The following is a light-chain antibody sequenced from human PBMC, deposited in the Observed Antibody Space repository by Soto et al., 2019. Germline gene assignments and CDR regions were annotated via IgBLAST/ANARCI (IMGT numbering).Light chain of an antibody. J-gene: IGKJ2*01. CDR3: QQYQQWPFYT. V-gene: IGKV3-15*01. CDR1: RSVASN. Sequence: EVVMTQSPATLSVSPGERATLSCRASRSVASNLAWYQHKPGQGPRLLLYGASTRASGIPARFSGSGSGTEFTLTISSLQPEDFAVYYCQQYQQWPFYTFGQGTKLEIK. CDR2: GAS.